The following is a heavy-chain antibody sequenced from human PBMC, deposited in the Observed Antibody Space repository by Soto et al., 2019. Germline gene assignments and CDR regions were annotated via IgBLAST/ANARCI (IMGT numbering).Heavy chain of an antibody. CDR2: IDNDGSAT. J-gene: IGHJ4*02. CDR1: GFTFNIYW. CDR3: ARDNWNSY. D-gene: IGHD1-1*01. V-gene: IGHV3-74*01. Sequence: PWWSLRLSCVASGFTFNIYWMHWVRQAPGKGLEWVSRIDNDGSATTYADSVKGRFTISRDNAKNTLFLQMNTLRVDDTAVYYCARDNWNSYWGQGTLVTVSS.